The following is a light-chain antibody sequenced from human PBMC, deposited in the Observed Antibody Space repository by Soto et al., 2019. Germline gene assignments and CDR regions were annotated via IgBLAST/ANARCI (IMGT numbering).Light chain of an antibody. J-gene: IGLJ1*01. CDR3: SSYTRSSPYV. CDR1: SSDVGGYNY. Sequence: QSVLTQPASLSGSPGQSITISCTGTSSDVGGYNYVSWYQQHPGKAPKLMIYDVGNRPSGVSNRFSGSKSGNTASLTISGLQAEDEADYYCSSYTRSSPYVFGTGTKVTVL. CDR2: DVG. V-gene: IGLV2-14*01.